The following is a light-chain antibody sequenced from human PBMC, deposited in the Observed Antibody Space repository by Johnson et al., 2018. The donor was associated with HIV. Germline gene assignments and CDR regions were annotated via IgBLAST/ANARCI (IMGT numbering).Light chain of an antibody. Sequence: QSVLTQPPSVSAAPGQKVTISCSGSSSNIGNNYVSWYQQLPGTAPKLLIYENNKRPSGIPDRFSGSKSGTSATLGITGLQTGDEADYYCGTCHSALSGCGCFGTGTRVTVL. CDR1: SSNIGNNY. CDR3: GTCHSALSGCGC. CDR2: ENN. V-gene: IGLV1-51*02. J-gene: IGLJ1*01.